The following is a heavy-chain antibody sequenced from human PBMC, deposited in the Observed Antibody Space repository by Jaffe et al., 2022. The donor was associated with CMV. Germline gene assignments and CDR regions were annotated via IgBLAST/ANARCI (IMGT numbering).Heavy chain of an antibody. CDR2: IIPILGIA. Sequence: QVQLVQSGAEVKKPGSSVKVSCKASGGTFSSYAISWVRQAPGQGLEWMGRIIPILGIANYAQKFQGRVTITADKSTSTAYMELSSLRSEDTAVYYCARAILPSDYDILTGYGVGAFDIWGQGTMVTVSS. V-gene: IGHV1-69*09. J-gene: IGHJ3*02. D-gene: IGHD3-9*01. CDR1: GGTFSSYA. CDR3: ARAILPSDYDILTGYGVGAFDI.